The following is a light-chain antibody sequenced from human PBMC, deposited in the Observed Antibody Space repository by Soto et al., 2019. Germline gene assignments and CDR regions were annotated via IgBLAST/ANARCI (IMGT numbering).Light chain of an antibody. CDR3: QQRTNWLT. V-gene: IGKV3-11*01. Sequence: EIVLTQSPATLSLSPGERATLSCRASQSLSRFLAWYQQKPGQAPRLLIYDASNRATGVPARFSGSGSGTDFTLTISSLEPEDFAVYYCQQRTNWLTFGEGTKVDI. CDR1: QSLSRF. CDR2: DAS. J-gene: IGKJ4*01.